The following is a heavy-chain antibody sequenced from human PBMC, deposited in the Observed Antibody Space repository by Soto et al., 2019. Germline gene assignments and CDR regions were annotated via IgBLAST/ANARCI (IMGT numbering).Heavy chain of an antibody. J-gene: IGHJ5*02. Sequence: ASVKVSCKASGYTFTRYTMNWVRQAPGQMLEWMGWINPYNGNTKSSQKFQDRVIITRDTSASTAYMDLSSLRSEDTAVYYCARGIATGQLDPWGQGTLVTVSS. CDR2: INPYNGNT. D-gene: IGHD2-15*01. CDR1: GYTFTRYT. V-gene: IGHV1-3*01. CDR3: ARGIATGQLDP.